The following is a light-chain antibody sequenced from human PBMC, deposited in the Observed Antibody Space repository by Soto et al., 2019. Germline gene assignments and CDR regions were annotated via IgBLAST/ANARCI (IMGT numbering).Light chain of an antibody. J-gene: IGKJ1*01. V-gene: IGKV1-5*03. Sequence: DIQMTQSPSTLSASVGDRVTITCRASQSISSWLAWYQQKPGTAPQILIYTASTVEGGVPSRCSGSGSGTEFTLTISSLQPDDFATYFCQQYNSYPWTFGQGTKVEIK. CDR1: QSISSW. CDR2: TAS. CDR3: QQYNSYPWT.